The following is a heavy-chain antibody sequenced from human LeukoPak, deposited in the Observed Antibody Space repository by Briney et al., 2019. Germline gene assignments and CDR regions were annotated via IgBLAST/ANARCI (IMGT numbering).Heavy chain of an antibody. V-gene: IGHV3-64*01. CDR3: ARESVTGNYYYYYYGMDV. D-gene: IGHD7-27*01. J-gene: IGHJ6*02. Sequence: GKSLRLSCAASGFTFSSYALHWVRQAPGKGLQYVSAISSDGGSTYYANSVKGRFTISRDNSKNTLYLQMGSLRAEDMAVYYCARESVTGNYYYYYYGMDVWGQGTTVTVSS. CDR1: GFTFSSYA. CDR2: ISSDGGST.